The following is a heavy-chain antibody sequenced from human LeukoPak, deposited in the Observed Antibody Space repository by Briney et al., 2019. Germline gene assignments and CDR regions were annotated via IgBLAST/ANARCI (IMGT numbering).Heavy chain of an antibody. D-gene: IGHD2-21*02. V-gene: IGHV1-46*01. Sequence: GASVKVSCKASGYTFTSYYMHWVRQAPGQGLEWMGIINPSGGSTSYAQKFQGRVTMTRDTSTSTVYMELSSLRSEDTAVYYCARDGDCGGDCYSRYYFDYWGQGTLVTVSS. CDR3: ARDGDCGGDCYSRYYFDY. J-gene: IGHJ4*02. CDR2: INPSGGST. CDR1: GYTFTSYY.